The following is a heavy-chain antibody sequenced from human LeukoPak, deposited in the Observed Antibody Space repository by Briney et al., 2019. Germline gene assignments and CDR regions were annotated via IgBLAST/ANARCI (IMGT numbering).Heavy chain of an antibody. D-gene: IGHD2-15*01. CDR1: GYTISSGYY. CDR3: ARRTYCSGGRCYGEYWFDP. J-gene: IGHJ5*02. V-gene: IGHV4-38-2*01. Sequence: PSETLSLTCAVSGYTISSGYYWGWIRQPPGKGLEWIGSIYHNGNTHHNPSLKSRLTISVDTSKNQISLILNSVTAADTANYYCARRTYCSGGRCYGEYWFDPWGPGTLVTVSS. CDR2: IYHNGNT.